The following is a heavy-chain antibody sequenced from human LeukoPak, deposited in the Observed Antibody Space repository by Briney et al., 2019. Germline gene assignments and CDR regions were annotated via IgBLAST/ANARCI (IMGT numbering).Heavy chain of an antibody. CDR1: GDSISGNHY. CDR3: ARESATSGSTD. CDR2: IFTSGNS. V-gene: IGHV4-61*02. Sequence: PSETLSLTCTVSGDSISGNHYWNWIRQPAGKGLEWIGRIFTSGNSNYNPSLTSRVTISLDTSKDQFSLRLSSVTAADTVFYYCARESATSGSTDWGQGTLVTVSS. D-gene: IGHD3-10*01. J-gene: IGHJ4*02.